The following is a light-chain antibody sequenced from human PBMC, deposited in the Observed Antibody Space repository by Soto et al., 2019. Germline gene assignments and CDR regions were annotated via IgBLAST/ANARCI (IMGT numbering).Light chain of an antibody. CDR3: SSYTSSLWV. J-gene: IGLJ3*02. CDR1: SSDVGGYNY. CDR2: EVS. Sequence: QSALTQPASVSGSPGQSITISCTGTSSDVGGYNYVSWYQQHPGKAPKLMIYEVSKRPSGVSNRFSGSKSGNTASLTISGLQAEDEADYYCSSYTSSLWVFGGGTKVTVL. V-gene: IGLV2-14*01.